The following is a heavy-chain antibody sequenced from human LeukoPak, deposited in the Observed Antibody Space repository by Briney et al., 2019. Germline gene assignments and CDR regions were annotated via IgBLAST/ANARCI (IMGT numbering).Heavy chain of an antibody. J-gene: IGHJ4*02. CDR1: GGSISSYY. CDR3: ARHFNGYSNGPIDY. D-gene: IGHD5-18*01. V-gene: IGHV4-39*01. Sequence: SETLSLTCTVSGGSISSYYWSWIRQPPGKGLEWIGSIYYSGSTYYNPSLKSRVTISVDTSKNQFSLKLSSVTAADTAVYYCARHFNGYSNGPIDYWGQGTLVTVSS. CDR2: IYYSGST.